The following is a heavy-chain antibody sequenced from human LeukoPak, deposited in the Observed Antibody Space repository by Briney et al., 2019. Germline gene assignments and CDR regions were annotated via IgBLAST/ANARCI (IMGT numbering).Heavy chain of an antibody. CDR1: GFTFSSYA. Sequence: PGRSLRLSCAASGFTFSSYAMHWVRKAPGQGLEWVAVISYDGGNEYYADSVKGRITISRDNSKNTLYLQMNSLRAEDTAVYYCARSITMVRGVIMGAFDIWGKGTMVTVSS. CDR3: ARSITMVRGVIMGAFDI. D-gene: IGHD3-10*01. J-gene: IGHJ3*02. CDR2: ISYDGGNE. V-gene: IGHV3-30-3*01.